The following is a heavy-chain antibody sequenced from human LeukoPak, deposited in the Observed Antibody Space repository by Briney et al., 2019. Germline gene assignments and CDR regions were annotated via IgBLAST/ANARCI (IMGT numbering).Heavy chain of an antibody. CDR3: ARARAPVTRISSFDI. CDR2: ISWGSGSI. J-gene: IGHJ3*02. D-gene: IGHD4-17*01. Sequence: GRSLRLSCAASGFTFDDYAMHWVRQAPGKGLEWVSGISWGSGSIGYADSVKGRFTISRDNSKNTLYLQMNSLRADDTAVYYCARARAPVTRISSFDIWGQGTMVTVSS. CDR1: GFTFDDYA. V-gene: IGHV3-9*01.